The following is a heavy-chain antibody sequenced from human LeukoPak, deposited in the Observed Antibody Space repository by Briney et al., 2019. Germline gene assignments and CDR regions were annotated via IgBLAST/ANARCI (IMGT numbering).Heavy chain of an antibody. Sequence: SETLSLTCGFYGGSFRNYYWSCIRLSPGKGLEWIGEINQSGRTNYNPSLKTRLTISVDTAKNLFSLNLTSMTAADTATYYCAVRDGHSTSSGDTWGQGTLVTVSS. CDR1: GGSFRNYY. D-gene: IGHD6-6*01. J-gene: IGHJ5*02. CDR2: INQSGRT. CDR3: AVRDGHSTSSGDT. V-gene: IGHV4-34*01.